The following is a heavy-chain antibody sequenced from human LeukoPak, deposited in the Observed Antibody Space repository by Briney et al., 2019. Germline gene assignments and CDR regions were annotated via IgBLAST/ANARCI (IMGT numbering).Heavy chain of an antibody. CDR3: ASAFGYWTPGDY. Sequence: LSLTCTVSGGSISSYYWSWIRQAPGKGLEWVSYISSSGSTIYYADSVKGRFTISRDNAKNSLYLQMNSLRAEDTAVYYCASAFGYWTPGDYWGQGTLVTVSS. CDR1: GGSISSYY. J-gene: IGHJ4*02. CDR2: ISSSGSTI. V-gene: IGHV3-11*01. D-gene: IGHD2-8*01.